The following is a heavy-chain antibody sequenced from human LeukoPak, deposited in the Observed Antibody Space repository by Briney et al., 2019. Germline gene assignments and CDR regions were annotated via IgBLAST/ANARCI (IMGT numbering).Heavy chain of an antibody. Sequence: SVKVSCKASGGTFSSYAISWVRQAPGQGLEWMGRIIPIFGIANYAQKFQGRVTITADKSTSTAYMELSSLRSEDTAVYYCARDRTSTPWLFDYWGQGTLDTVSS. CDR2: IIPIFGIA. D-gene: IGHD2/OR15-2a*01. J-gene: IGHJ4*02. CDR1: GGTFSSYA. CDR3: ARDRTSTPWLFDY. V-gene: IGHV1-69*04.